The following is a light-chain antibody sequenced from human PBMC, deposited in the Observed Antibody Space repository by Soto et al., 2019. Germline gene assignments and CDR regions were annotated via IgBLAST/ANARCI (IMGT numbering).Light chain of an antibody. Sequence: EIVMTQSPGTLSLSPGERATLTCRASQSVSNNYLAWYQQKPGQAPSLLIYGASNRATGIPDRFSGSGAGTDFTLTISRLEAEDFAVYYCQQYGSSGTFGQGTKVDIK. CDR3: QQYGSSGT. CDR2: GAS. J-gene: IGKJ1*01. CDR1: QSVSNNY. V-gene: IGKV3-20*01.